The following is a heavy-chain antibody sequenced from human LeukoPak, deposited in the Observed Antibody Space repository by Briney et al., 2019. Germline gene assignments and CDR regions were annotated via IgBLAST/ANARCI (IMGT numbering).Heavy chain of an antibody. J-gene: IGHJ5*02. CDR1: GGSISSGGYY. CDR2: IYYSGST. D-gene: IGHD3-22*01. Sequence: SETLSLTCTVSGGSISSGGYYWRWIRQHPGKGLEWIGYIYYSGSTYYNPSLKSRVIISADTSKNQFSLKLSSVTAADTAVYYCARDSSGYNWFDPWGQETLVTVSS. V-gene: IGHV4-31*03. CDR3: ARDSSGYNWFDP.